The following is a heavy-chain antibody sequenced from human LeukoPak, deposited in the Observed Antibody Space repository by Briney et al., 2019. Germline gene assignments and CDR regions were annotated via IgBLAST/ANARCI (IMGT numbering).Heavy chain of an antibody. D-gene: IGHD3-16*02. J-gene: IGHJ4*02. V-gene: IGHV3-49*04. CDR3: TRGEGNVWGSYRFDY. CDR2: IRSKTYGGTT. CDR1: GFTFGDYA. Sequence: GGSLRLSCTGFGFTFGDYAMTWVRQAPGKGLEWVGFIRSKTYGGTTEYAASVKGRFTISTDDSKSIAYLQMSSLKTEDTAVYYCTRGEGNVWGSYRFDYWGQGTLVTVSS.